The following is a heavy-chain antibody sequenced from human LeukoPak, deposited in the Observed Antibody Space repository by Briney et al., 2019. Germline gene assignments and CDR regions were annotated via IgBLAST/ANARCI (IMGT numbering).Heavy chain of an antibody. CDR1: GGTFSSYA. J-gene: IGHJ3*02. CDR2: IIPIFGTA. D-gene: IGHD6-13*01. CDR3: ARGGAFHGQQLVHAFDI. Sequence: GASVKVSCKASGGTFSSYAISWVRQAPGQGLEWMGGIIPIFGTANYAQKFQGRVTITADESTSTAYMELSRLRSDDTAVYYCARGGAFHGQQLVHAFDIWGQGTMVTVSS. V-gene: IGHV1-69*13.